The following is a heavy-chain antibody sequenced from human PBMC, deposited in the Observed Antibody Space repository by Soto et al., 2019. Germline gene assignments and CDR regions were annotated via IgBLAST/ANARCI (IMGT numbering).Heavy chain of an antibody. Sequence: PGGSLRLSCAASGFTFSSYSMNWVRQAPGKGLEWVSSISSSSSYIYYADSVKGRFTISRDNAKNSLYLQMNSLRAEDTAVYYCARESMYSGYDHDDYWGQGALVTVSS. J-gene: IGHJ4*02. CDR1: GFTFSSYS. D-gene: IGHD5-12*01. V-gene: IGHV3-21*01. CDR2: ISSSSSYI. CDR3: ARESMYSGYDHDDY.